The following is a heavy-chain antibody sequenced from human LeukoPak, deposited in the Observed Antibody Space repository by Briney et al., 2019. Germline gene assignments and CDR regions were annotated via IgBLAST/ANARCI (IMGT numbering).Heavy chain of an antibody. D-gene: IGHD4-17*01. J-gene: IGHJ4*02. V-gene: IGHV3-48*03. CDR3: ARVDYGDFHDY. Sequence: GGSLRLSCAASGFTFSSYEMNWVRQAPGKGLEWVSYISSSGSTIYYADSVKGRFTISRDNAKNSLYLQMNSLRAEDTAVYYCARVDYGDFHDYWGQGTLVTVSS. CDR2: ISSSGSTI. CDR1: GFTFSSYE.